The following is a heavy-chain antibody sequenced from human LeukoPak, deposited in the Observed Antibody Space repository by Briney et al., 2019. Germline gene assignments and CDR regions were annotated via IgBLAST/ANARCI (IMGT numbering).Heavy chain of an antibody. J-gene: IGHJ4*02. D-gene: IGHD3-16*01. V-gene: IGHV3-30*02. CDR1: GFTFSSYG. CDR2: LRFDGSSK. Sequence: GGSLRLSCAASGFTFSSYGLHWVRQAPGKGLEWVAFLRFDGSSKCYVDSVKGRFTVSRDNPKNTLYLQMNSLRTEDTAVYFCAKTGERGEYYFDYWGQGTLVTVSS. CDR3: AKTGERGEYYFDY.